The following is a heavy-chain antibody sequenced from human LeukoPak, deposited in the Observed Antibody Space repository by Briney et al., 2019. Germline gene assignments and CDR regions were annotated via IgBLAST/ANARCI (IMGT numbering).Heavy chain of an antibody. D-gene: IGHD6-13*01. CDR3: ASRIAAAGQGNWFGP. CDR2: ITGSGGNT. CDR1: GFTFSNYG. J-gene: IGHJ5*02. V-gene: IGHV3-23*01. Sequence: GGSLRLSCAASGFTFSNYGMNWVRQAPGKGLEWVSGITGSGGNTYYADSVKGRFTISRDNSKNTMYLQMNSLRAEDTAVYYCASRIAAAGQGNWFGPWGQGTLVTVSS.